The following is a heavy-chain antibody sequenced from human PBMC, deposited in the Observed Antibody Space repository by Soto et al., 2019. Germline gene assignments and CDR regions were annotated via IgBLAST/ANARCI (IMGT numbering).Heavy chain of an antibody. Sequence: LYIRSAIEGGSSGGFGWSWISKKQGRGLEWIVKINDSGTTNYNPPLKSRVTISADTSKTHFSLRLTSVTAADTAVYYCATDTSQNAYFHYGIDVRGQAPSVT. CDR1: GGSSGGFG. V-gene: IGHV4-34*01. J-gene: IGHJ6*02. CDR3: ATDTSQNAYFHYGIDV. CDR2: INDSGTT.